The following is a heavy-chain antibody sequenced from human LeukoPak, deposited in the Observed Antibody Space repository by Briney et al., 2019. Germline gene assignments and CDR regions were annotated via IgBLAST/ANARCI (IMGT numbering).Heavy chain of an antibody. CDR3: ARGRGYSSSSGWFDP. D-gene: IGHD6-6*01. Sequence: SETLSLTCTVSGGSISSYYWSWIRQPAGKGLEWIGRIYTSGSTNYNPSLKSRVTISVDTSKNQFSLKLSSVTAADTAVYYCARGRGYSSSSGWFDPWGQGTLVTVSS. CDR2: IYTSGST. J-gene: IGHJ5*02. V-gene: IGHV4-4*07. CDR1: GGSISSYY.